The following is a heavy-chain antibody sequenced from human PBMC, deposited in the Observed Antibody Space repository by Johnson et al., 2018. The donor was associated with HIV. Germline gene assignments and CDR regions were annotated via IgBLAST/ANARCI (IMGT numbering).Heavy chain of an antibody. Sequence: VQLVESGGRLVQPGGSLRLSCAASGFTFSNAWMSWVRQAPGKGLEWVGRIKSKTDGGPTDYAAPVKGRFTISRDNAKNTLYLQMNSLRAEDTAVYYCAAGGVWGQGTVVTVSS. J-gene: IGHJ3*01. CDR2: IKSKTDGGPT. CDR1: GFTFSNAW. V-gene: IGHV3-15*05. D-gene: IGHD6-13*01. CDR3: AAGGV.